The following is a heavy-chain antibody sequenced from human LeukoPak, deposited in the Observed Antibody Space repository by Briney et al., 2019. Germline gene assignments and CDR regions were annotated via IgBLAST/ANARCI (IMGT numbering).Heavy chain of an antibody. CDR2: VDPEDGET. CDR3: ATGKGDYYYYMDV. CDR1: GYTFTSYG. V-gene: IGHV1-69-2*01. J-gene: IGHJ6*03. Sequence: GASVKVSCKASGYTFTSYGISWVQQAPGKGLEWMGLVDPEDGETIYAEKFQGRVTITADTSTDTAYMELSSLRSEDTAVYYCATGKGDYYYYMDVWGKGTTVTVSS.